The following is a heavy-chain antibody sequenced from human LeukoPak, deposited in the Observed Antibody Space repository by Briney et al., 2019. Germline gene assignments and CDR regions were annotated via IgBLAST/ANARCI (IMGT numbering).Heavy chain of an antibody. Sequence: ASVKVSCKASGYTFTSYGISWVRQAPGQGLEWMGWISAYNGNTNYAQKPQGRVTMTTDTSTSTAYMELRSLRSDDTAVYYCARDRPGITHFDYWGQGTLVTVSS. V-gene: IGHV1-18*04. D-gene: IGHD1-14*01. CDR2: ISAYNGNT. J-gene: IGHJ4*02. CDR3: ARDRPGITHFDY. CDR1: GYTFTSYG.